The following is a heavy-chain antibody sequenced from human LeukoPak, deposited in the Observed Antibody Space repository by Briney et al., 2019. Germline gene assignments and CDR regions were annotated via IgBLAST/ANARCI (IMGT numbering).Heavy chain of an antibody. CDR2: IYPGDSDT. J-gene: IGHJ4*02. CDR3: ARATGEYGSGSFVDY. CDR1: GYTFTTSW. D-gene: IGHD3-10*01. V-gene: IGHV5-51*01. Sequence: GESLKISCKGSGYTFTTSWIGWVRQMPGKGLEWMGIIYPGDSDTRYSPSFEGQVTISADKSISTAYLQWSSLKASDTAMYYCARATGEYGSGSFVDYWGQGTLVTVSS.